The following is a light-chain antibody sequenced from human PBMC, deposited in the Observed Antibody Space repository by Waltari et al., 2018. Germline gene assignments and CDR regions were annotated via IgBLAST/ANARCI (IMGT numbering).Light chain of an antibody. CDR3: QQGHSTPYT. CDR1: QSINSY. Sequence: DIQMTQSPSSLSASVGDRVTITCRASQSINSYLNWYQQKPGKAPNLLIYAASSLQSGVPSRFRGSGSWTDFTLTITNLQPEDFATYYCQQGHSTPYTFGQGTMLDIK. J-gene: IGKJ2*01. V-gene: IGKV1-39*01. CDR2: AAS.